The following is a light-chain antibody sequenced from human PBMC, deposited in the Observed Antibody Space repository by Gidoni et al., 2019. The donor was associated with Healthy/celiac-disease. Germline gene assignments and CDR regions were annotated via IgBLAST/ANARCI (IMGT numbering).Light chain of an antibody. CDR1: QDISNY. CDR2: DAS. CDR3: QQYDNLPALT. V-gene: IGKV1-33*01. Sequence: IQITHSPSSLSASVGDRVTITCQASQDISNYLNWYQQKPGKAPKLLIYDASNLETGVPSRFSGSGSGTDFTFTISSLQPEDIATYYCQQYDNLPALTFGGGTKVEIK. J-gene: IGKJ4*01.